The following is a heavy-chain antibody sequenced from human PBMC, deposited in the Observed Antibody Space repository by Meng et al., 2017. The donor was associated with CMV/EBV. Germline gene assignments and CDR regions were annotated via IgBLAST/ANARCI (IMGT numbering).Heavy chain of an antibody. Sequence: GESLKISCAASGFTFSSYSMNWVRQAPGKGLEWVSYISSSSSTIYYADSVKGRFTISRDNAKNSLYLQMNSLRAEDTAVYYCARDRYCSSTSCYEYYYYYGMDVWGQGTMVTVSS. J-gene: IGHJ6*02. CDR2: ISSSSSTI. CDR1: GFTFSSYS. V-gene: IGHV3-48*04. CDR3: ARDRYCSSTSCYEYYYYYGMDV. D-gene: IGHD2-2*01.